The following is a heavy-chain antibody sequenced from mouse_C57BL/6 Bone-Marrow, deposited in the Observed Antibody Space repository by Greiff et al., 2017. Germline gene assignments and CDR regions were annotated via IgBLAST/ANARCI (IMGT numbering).Heavy chain of an antibody. J-gene: IGHJ2*01. Sequence: VHVKQSGAELVRPGASVKLSCTASGFNIKDDYMHWVKQRPEQGLEWIGWIDPENGDTEYASKFQGKATITADTSSNTAYLQLSSLTSEATAVYYCTTGLRSYFDYWGQGTTLTVSS. D-gene: IGHD1-1*01. CDR1: GFNIKDDY. CDR2: IDPENGDT. V-gene: IGHV14-4*01. CDR3: TTGLRSYFDY.